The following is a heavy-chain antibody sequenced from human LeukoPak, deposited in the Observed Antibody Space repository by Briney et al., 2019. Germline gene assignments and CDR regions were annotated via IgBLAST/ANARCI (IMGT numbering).Heavy chain of an antibody. D-gene: IGHD3-16*01. J-gene: IGHJ4*02. CDR2: IYYSGST. CDR1: GGSTSSYY. CDR3: ARGPGDGLMGKYYFDY. Sequence: SETLSLTCTVSGGSTSSYYWSWIRQPPGKGLEWIGYIYYSGSTNYNPSLKSRVTISVDTSKNQFSLKLSSVTAADTAVYYCARGPGDGLMGKYYFDYWGQGTLVTVSS. V-gene: IGHV4-59*01.